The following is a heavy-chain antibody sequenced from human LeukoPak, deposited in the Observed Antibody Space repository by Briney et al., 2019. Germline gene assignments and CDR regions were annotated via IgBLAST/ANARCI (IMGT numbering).Heavy chain of an antibody. CDR2: INHNGNVK. V-gene: IGHV3-7*03. CDR1: GFTFSSYW. J-gene: IGHJ6*02. Sequence: GGSLRLSCEASGFTFSSYWMNWARQAPGKGLEWVASINHNGNVKYYVDYVKGRFTISRDTAKNSLYLQMSNLRAEDTAVYFCARGGGLDVWGQGATVTVSS. D-gene: IGHD3-16*01. CDR3: ARGGGLDV.